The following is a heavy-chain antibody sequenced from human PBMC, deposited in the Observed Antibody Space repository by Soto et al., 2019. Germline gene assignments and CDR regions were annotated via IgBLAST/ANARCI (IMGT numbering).Heavy chain of an antibody. CDR3: AIVKYQVPSPDRDWIDP. V-gene: IGHV3-21*01. CDR1: GFTFSRYS. Sequence: EVQLVDSGGGLGKPGGSLRLSCAASGFTFSRYSMNWVRQAPGTGLEWVSSITSSSADIYYADSGRGRFTISRDNAKNSLYLQINSLTAADPAVYYGAIVKYQVPSPDRDWIDPWGQGTLVTVSS. J-gene: IGHJ5*02. CDR2: ITSSSADI. D-gene: IGHD2-2*01.